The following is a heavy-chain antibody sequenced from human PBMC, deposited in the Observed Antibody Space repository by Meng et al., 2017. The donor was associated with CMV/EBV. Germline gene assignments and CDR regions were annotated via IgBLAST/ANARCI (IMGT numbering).Heavy chain of an antibody. CDR1: GGTFSSYA. CDR2: IIPIFGTA. CDR3: AKDWWSAQWLVRPYFDY. V-gene: IGHV1-69*05. D-gene: IGHD6-19*01. Sequence: SVKVSCKASGGTFSSYAISWVRQAPGQGLEWMGGIIPIFGTANYAQKFQGRVTITTDESTSTAYMELSSLRSEDTAVYYCAKDWWSAQWLVRPYFDYWGQGALVTVSS. J-gene: IGHJ4*02.